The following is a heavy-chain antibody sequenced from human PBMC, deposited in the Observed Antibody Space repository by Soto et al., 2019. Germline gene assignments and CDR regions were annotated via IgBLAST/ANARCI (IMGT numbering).Heavy chain of an antibody. CDR2: ISSSSSYI. V-gene: IGHV3-21*01. D-gene: IGHD2-2*01. J-gene: IGHJ4*02. CDR1: GFTFSSYS. Sequence: EVQLVESGGGPVKPGGSLRLSCAASGFTFSSYSMNWVRQAPGKGLEWVSSISSSSSYIYYADSVKGRFTISRDNAKNSLYLQMNSLRAEDTAVYYCARDQCSSTSCYSFWGQGTLVTVSS. CDR3: ARDQCSSTSCYSF.